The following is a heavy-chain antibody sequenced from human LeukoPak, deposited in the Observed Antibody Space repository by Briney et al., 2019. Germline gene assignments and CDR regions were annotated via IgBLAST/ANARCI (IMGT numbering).Heavy chain of an antibody. V-gene: IGHV3-7*01. D-gene: IGHD1-7*01. CDR3: ARDGELRRYYYYYMDV. CDR2: IKQDGSEK. Sequence: GGSLRLSCVASGFTFSSYWMSWVRRAPGKGLEWVANIKQDGSEKYYVDSVKGRFTISRDNAKKSLYLQMNSLRAEDTAVYYCARDGELRRYYYYYMDVWGKGTTVTVSS. CDR1: GFTFSSYW. J-gene: IGHJ6*03.